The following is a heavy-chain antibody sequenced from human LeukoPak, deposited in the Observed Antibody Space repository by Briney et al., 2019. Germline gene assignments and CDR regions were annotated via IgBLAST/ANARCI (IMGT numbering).Heavy chain of an antibody. Sequence: SETLSLTCTVSGGSISSSSYYWTWIRQPPGKGLVWNGKIYNSGNTNYNPSLKSRVTISVDTSKNQFSLKLNSVTAADTAVYYCARESGSYLWRSWLNPWGQGTLVTVSS. CDR3: ARESGSYLWRSWLNP. D-gene: IGHD3-16*01. CDR1: GGSISSSSYY. CDR2: IYNSGNT. V-gene: IGHV4-61*01. J-gene: IGHJ5*02.